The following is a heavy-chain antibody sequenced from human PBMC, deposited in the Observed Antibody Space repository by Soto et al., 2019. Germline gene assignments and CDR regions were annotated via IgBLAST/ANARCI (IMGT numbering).Heavy chain of an antibody. J-gene: IGHJ5*02. CDR1: GFTFSSYG. CDR3: AGNRGYSHDPFDP. D-gene: IGHD5-18*01. Sequence: GGSLRLSCAASGFTFSSYGMHWVRQAPGKGLVWVSRINSDGSSTSYADSVKGRFTTPRDNAKNPLYLQMNSLRAEDTAVYYCAGNRGYSHDPFDPWGQGTLVPAS. V-gene: IGHV3-74*01. CDR2: INSDGSST.